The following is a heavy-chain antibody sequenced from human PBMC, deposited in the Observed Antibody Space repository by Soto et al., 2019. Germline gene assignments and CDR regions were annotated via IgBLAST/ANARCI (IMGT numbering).Heavy chain of an antibody. V-gene: IGHV4-59*01. D-gene: IGHD3-22*01. Sequence: SETLSLTCTVSGGSISSYYWSWIRQPPGKGLEWIGYIYYSGSTNYNPSLKSRVTISVDTSKNQFSLKLSSVTAADTAVYYCARDLRGYYDSSGYYWYFDLWGRGTLVTVSS. CDR1: GGSISSYY. CDR3: ARDLRGYYDSSGYYWYFDL. J-gene: IGHJ2*01. CDR2: IYYSGST.